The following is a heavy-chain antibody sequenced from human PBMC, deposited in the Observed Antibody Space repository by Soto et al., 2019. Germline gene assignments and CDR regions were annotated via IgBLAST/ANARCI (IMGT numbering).Heavy chain of an antibody. V-gene: IGHV4-39*01. D-gene: IGHD2-21*02. J-gene: IGHJ4*02. CDR2: LYYSGRT. CDR3: ARQRTTVVTQAYFDH. Sequence: SETLSLPCILSGESISSSSYYWAWFRQPPGQGLERIGSLYYSGRTYYSPSFESRVTISMDTWINQFSLKLSSVTATDTAVYYCARQRTTVVTQAYFDHWGQGALDTVS. CDR1: GESISSSSYY.